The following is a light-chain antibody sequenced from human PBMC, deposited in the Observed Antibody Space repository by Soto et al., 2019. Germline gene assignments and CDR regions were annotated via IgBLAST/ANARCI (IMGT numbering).Light chain of an antibody. V-gene: IGKV3-20*01. CDR3: QQYGKSPLT. CDR2: GAS. CDR1: QSVSSDY. Sequence: IVLTQSPGTLSLSPGERASVSCRASQSVSSDYLAWYQQKPGQAPRLLIYGASSRATDIPDRFSGSGSGTDFALTINRLEPDDFAVYYCQQYGKSPLTFGQGTKVDIK. J-gene: IGKJ1*01.